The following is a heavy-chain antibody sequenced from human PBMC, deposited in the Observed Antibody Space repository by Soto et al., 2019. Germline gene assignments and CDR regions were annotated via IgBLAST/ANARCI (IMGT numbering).Heavy chain of an antibody. Sequence: VQLLESGGGLVQPGGSLRLSCAASGFTFSSYAMSWVRQAPGKGLEWVSAISGSGGSTYYADSVKGRFTISRDNSKSTRYLQMNSLRAEDPAVYYCARERGYCSGGSCYGFYYYYMDVWGKGTTVTVSS. V-gene: IGHV3-23*01. CDR1: GFTFSSYA. D-gene: IGHD2-15*01. CDR3: ARERGYCSGGSCYGFYYYYMDV. J-gene: IGHJ6*03. CDR2: ISGSGGST.